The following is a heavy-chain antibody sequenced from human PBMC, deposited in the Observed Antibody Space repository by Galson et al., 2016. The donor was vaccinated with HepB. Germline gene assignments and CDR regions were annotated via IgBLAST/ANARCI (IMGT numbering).Heavy chain of an antibody. V-gene: IGHV4-39*01. CDR2: IYYSESV. J-gene: IGHJ4*02. CDR3: AGGLGGVAAEGFDY. CDR1: GGSVSSSSYY. D-gene: IGHD3-16*01. Sequence: SETLSLTCTVSGGSVSSSSYYWGWIRQPPGKGLEWIGNIYYSESVYYNPSLKSRVTISVDTSKNQFSLKLNSVTAADTSMYFCAGGLGGVAAEGFDYWGQGTLVTVSS.